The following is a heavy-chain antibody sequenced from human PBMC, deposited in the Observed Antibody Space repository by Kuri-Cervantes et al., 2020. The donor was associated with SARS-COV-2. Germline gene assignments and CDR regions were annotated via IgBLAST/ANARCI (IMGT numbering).Heavy chain of an antibody. D-gene: IGHD3-3*01. V-gene: IGHV4-61*02. CDR3: ASSYDFWSGSWAFDI. CDR1: GGSISSGSYY. Sequence: SETLSLTCTVSGGSISSGSYYWSWIRQPAGKGQEWIGRIYTSGSTNYNPSLKSRVTMSVDTSKNQFSLKLSSVTAADTAVYYCASSYDFWSGSWAFDIWGQGTMVTVSS. J-gene: IGHJ3*02. CDR2: IYTSGST.